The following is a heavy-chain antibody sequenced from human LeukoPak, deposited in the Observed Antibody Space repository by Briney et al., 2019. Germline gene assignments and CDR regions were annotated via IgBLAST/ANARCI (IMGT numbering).Heavy chain of an antibody. CDR1: GGSISSGGYS. Sequence: SHTLSLTCAVSGGSISSGGYSWSWIRQPPGKGLEWIGYIYHSGSTYYNPSLKSRVTISVDRSENQFSLKLSSVTAADTAVYYCARVPSGSYSVYGMDVWGQGTTVTVSS. J-gene: IGHJ6*02. V-gene: IGHV4-30-2*01. D-gene: IGHD1-26*01. CDR3: ARVPSGSYSVYGMDV. CDR2: IYHSGST.